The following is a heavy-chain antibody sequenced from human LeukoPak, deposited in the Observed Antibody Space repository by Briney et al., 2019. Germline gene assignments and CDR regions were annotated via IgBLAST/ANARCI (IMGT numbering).Heavy chain of an antibody. D-gene: IGHD3-22*01. J-gene: IGHJ6*03. CDR2: INHSGST. CDR3: ARGRGGRYYDSSGYYPTGYYYYMDV. V-gene: IGHV4-34*01. CDR1: GGSFSGYY. Sequence: SETLSLTCAVYGGSFSGYYWSWIRQPPGKGLEWIGEINHSGSTNYNPSLKSRVTISVDTSKNQFSLKLSSVTAADTAVYYCARGRGGRYYDSSGYYPTGYYYYMDVWGKGTTVTVSS.